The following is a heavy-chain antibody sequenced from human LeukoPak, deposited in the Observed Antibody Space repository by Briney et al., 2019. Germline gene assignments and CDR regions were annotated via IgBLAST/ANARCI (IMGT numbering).Heavy chain of an antibody. CDR2: IYSGGST. V-gene: IGHV3-53*01. CDR3: ARRGYSSRIDY. CDR1: GFAVSSNY. J-gene: IGHJ4*02. Sequence: GGSLRLSCAASGFAVSSNYMSWVRQAPGKGLECVSVIYSGGSTYYADSVKGRFTISRDNSKNTLYLQMNSLRAEDTAVYYCARRGYSSRIDYWGQGALVTVSS. D-gene: IGHD6-13*01.